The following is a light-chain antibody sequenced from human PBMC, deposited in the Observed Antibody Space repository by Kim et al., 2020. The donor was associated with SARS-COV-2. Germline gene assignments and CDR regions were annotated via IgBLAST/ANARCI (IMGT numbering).Light chain of an antibody. V-gene: IGLV3-21*04. CDR2: SAS. CDR1: NIVTVR. CDR3: QLWDANSDHPLV. J-gene: IGLJ1*01. Sequence: PGHPATRTCAPTNIVTVRVPCYRRKPGQPPLFSRSSASRRPSGPPGRLAGSQSGDPATLTISRLEPGDEADYYCQLWDANSDHPLVFGTGTKVTVL.